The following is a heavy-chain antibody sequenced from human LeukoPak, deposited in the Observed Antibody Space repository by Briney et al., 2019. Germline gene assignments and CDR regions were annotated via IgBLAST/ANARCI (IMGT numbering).Heavy chain of an antibody. V-gene: IGHV4-59*01. Sequence: SETLSLTCTVSGGSISIYYWSWIRQPPGEGLEWIGYISYSGSTNYNPSLKSRVTISVDTSKNQFSLNLSSVTAADTAVYYCARGIAMAYFDYWGQGTLVTVSS. CDR2: ISYSGST. J-gene: IGHJ4*02. CDR1: GGSISIYY. D-gene: IGHD6-19*01. CDR3: ARGIAMAYFDY.